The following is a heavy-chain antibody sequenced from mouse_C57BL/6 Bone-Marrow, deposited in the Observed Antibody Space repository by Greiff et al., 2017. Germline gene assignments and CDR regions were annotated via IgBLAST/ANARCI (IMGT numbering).Heavy chain of an antibody. CDR2: ISNGGGST. V-gene: IGHV5-12*01. J-gene: IGHJ1*03. D-gene: IGHD2-3*01. CDR3: ARGLLPYWDCYV. CDR1: GFTFSDYY. Sequence: EVKLVESGGGLVQPGGSLKLSCAASGFTFSDYYMYWVRQTPEKRLEWVAYISNGGGSTYYPDTVKGRFTISRDNAKNTLYLQMSRLKSEDTAMYYCARGLLPYWDCYVWGTGTTVTVSS.